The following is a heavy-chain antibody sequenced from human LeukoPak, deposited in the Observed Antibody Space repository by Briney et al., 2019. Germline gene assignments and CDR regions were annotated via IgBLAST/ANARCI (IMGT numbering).Heavy chain of an antibody. CDR1: DDAITSHFY. V-gene: IGHV4-38-2*02. CDR2: VYHSGAE. J-gene: IGHJ4*02. CDR3: ARASFASGSYYFDL. Sequence: SETLSLTCIVSDDAITSHFYWGWIRRSPGEGGKGLEWIASVYHSGAEYVNPSLKSRVTTSVDTSKSQFYLTLSSVTAADTAVYFCARASFASGSYYFDLWGPGTPITVSS. D-gene: IGHD3-10*01.